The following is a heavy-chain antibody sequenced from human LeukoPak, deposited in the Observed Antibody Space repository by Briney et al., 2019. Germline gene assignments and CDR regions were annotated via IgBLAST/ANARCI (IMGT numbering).Heavy chain of an antibody. Sequence: SVKVSCKASGGTFSSYAISWVRQTPGQGLEWMGGIIPIFGTANYAQKFQGRVTITADESTSTAYMELSSLRSEDTAVYYCARDGVVPAASPYYYYYMDVWGKGTTVTVSS. V-gene: IGHV1-69*01. CDR3: ARDGVVPAASPYYYYYMDV. J-gene: IGHJ6*03. CDR1: GGTFSSYA. D-gene: IGHD2-2*01. CDR2: IIPIFGTA.